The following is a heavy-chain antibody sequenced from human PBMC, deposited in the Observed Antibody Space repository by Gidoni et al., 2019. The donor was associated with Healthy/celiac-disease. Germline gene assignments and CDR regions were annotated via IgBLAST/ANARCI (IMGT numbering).Heavy chain of an antibody. CDR3: ARGLIYGSGTVGRLYGMDV. Sequence: EVQLVESGGGLVQPGGSLRVSCAASGFPFISYDLHWVRQATGQVLEWVSAIGTAWDTDYPCSVKGRFTISRENAKNSLYLQMNSLRAGDTAVYYCARGLIYGSGTVGRLYGMDVWGQGTTVTVSS. CDR1: GFPFISYD. J-gene: IGHJ6*02. D-gene: IGHD3-10*01. CDR2: IGTAWDT. V-gene: IGHV3-13*04.